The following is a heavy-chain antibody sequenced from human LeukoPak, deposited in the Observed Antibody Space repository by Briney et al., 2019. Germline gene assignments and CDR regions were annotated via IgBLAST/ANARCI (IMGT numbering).Heavy chain of an antibody. V-gene: IGHV3-7*04. CDR1: GFTFSSYW. CDR2: IKQDGSEK. CDR3: ARGKLWFGELFGYFDY. Sequence: GGSLRLSCAASGFTFSSYWMSWVRQAPGKGLEWVANIKQDGSEKYYVDSVKGRFTISRDNAKNSLYLQMNSLRAEDTAVYYCARGKLWFGELFGYFDYWGQGTLVTVSS. J-gene: IGHJ4*02. D-gene: IGHD3-10*01.